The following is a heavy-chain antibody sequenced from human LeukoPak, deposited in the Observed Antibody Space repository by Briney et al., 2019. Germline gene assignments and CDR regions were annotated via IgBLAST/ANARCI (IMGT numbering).Heavy chain of an antibody. CDR2: IRYDGSNT. J-gene: IGHJ4*02. CDR1: GFTFSSYE. Sequence: GGSLRLSCAASGFTFSSYEVNWVRQAPGKGLEWLAFIRYDGSNTYYADSVKGRFTVSRDASKNTLYLQMNSLRGDDTAVYYCAKDGTSYYYIYYWGQGTLVTVSS. D-gene: IGHD2/OR15-2a*01. V-gene: IGHV3-30*02. CDR3: AKDGTSYYYIYY.